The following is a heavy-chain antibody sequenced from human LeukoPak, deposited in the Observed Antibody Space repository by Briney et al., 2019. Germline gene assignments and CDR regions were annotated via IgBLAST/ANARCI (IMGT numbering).Heavy chain of an antibody. CDR1: GGSISNYY. CDR2: IYYSGST. Sequence: SETLSLTCTVSGGSISNYYWSWIRQPPGKGLEWIGYIYYSGSTNYNPSPKSRVTISVDTSKNQFSLKLSSVTAADTAVYYCARAPRDSSGWYPFDYWGQGTLVTVSS. CDR3: ARAPRDSSGWYPFDY. J-gene: IGHJ4*02. V-gene: IGHV4-59*01. D-gene: IGHD6-19*01.